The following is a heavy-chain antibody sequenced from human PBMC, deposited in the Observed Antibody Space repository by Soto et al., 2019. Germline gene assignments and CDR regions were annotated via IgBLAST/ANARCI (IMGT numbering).Heavy chain of an antibody. CDR2: INPNSGGT. J-gene: IGHJ3*02. D-gene: IGHD5-12*01. V-gene: IGHV1-2*04. CDR1: GYTFTGYY. CDR3: ARGDIVTTIGAFDI. Sequence: ASVKVSCKASGYTFTGYYMHWVRQAPGQGLEWMGWINPNSGGTNYAQKFQGWVTMTRDTSISTAYMDLSRLRSDDTAVYYCARGDIVTTIGAFDISRQGTMVTV.